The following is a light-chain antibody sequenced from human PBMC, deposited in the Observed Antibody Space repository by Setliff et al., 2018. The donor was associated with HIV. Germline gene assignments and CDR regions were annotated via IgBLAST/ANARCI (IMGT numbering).Light chain of an antibody. CDR1: SSDVGGYSF. V-gene: IGLV2-14*03. Sequence: QSALTQPASVSGSPGQSITISCTGTSSDVGGYSFVSWYQQHPGKAPKLMIYDVSNRPSGVSNRFSGSKSGNTASLTVSGLQAEDEADYYCSSYTSRSTGVFGGGTKVTVL. CDR2: DVS. J-gene: IGLJ3*02. CDR3: SSYTSRSTGV.